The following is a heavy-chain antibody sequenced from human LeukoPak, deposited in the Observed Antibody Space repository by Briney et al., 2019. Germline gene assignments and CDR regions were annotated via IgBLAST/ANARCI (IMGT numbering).Heavy chain of an antibody. D-gene: IGHD3-10*01. V-gene: IGHV4-34*01. CDR3: ARGTMVRGYHHSAWFDP. CDR1: GGSFSGYY. J-gene: IGHJ5*02. CDR2: INHSGST. Sequence: SETLSLTCAVYGGSFSGYYWSWIRQPPGKGLDWIGEINHSGSTNYNPSLKSRVTISVDTSKNQFSLKLSSVTAADTAVYYCARGTMVRGYHHSAWFDPWGQGTLVTVSS.